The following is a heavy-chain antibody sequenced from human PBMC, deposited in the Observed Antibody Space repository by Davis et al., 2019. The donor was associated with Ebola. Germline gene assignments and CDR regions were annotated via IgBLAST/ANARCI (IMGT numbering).Heavy chain of an antibody. CDR2: MYYSGST. Sequence: SETLSLTCTVSGGSISSHYWSWIRQSPGKGLEWIGYMYYSGSTNYNPSLKSRVTISAESSKNQFSLNLTSVTAADSAVYYCARGWDNSGWQNWGQGTLVTVSS. V-gene: IGHV4-59*11. CDR3: ARGWDNSGWQN. D-gene: IGHD6-19*01. J-gene: IGHJ4*02. CDR1: GGSISSHY.